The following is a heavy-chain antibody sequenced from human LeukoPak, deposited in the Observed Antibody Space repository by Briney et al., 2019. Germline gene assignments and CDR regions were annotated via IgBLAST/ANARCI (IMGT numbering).Heavy chain of an antibody. J-gene: IGHJ4*02. CDR2: IYYSGST. D-gene: IGHD4-17*01. CDR3: ARDQREIDYAQFGY. V-gene: IGHV4-30-4*01. CDR1: GGSISSGDYY. Sequence: SETLSLTCTVSGGSISSGDYYWSWIRQPPGKGLEWIGYIYYSGSTYYNPSLKSRVTISVDTSKNQFSLKLSSVTAADTAVYYCARDQREIDYAQFGYWGQGTLVTVSS.